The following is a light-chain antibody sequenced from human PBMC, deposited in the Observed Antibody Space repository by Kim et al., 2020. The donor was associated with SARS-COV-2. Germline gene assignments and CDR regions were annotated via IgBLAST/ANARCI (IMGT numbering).Light chain of an antibody. CDR2: QAS. Sequence: SASVGDRVTITCRDSQYITNRLAWYQQKTGKAPKLLIYQASSLESGVPSRFSGSGSGTEFTLTISSLQPDDFATSCCQQYDTLLTFSPGTKVEI. V-gene: IGKV1-5*03. J-gene: IGKJ1*01. CDR3: QQYDTLLT. CDR1: QYITNR.